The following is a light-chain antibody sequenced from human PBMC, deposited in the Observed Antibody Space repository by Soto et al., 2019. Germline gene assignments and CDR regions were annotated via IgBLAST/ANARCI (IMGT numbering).Light chain of an antibody. Sequence: QSVLTQPASVSGSLGQAITISCTGTISDLGGYNYVSWYQQHPGKAPRLVIYEVTNRPSGVSNRFSGSKSGNTASLTISGLKADDEADYYCNSFTDSSLYVFATGTKLTVL. J-gene: IGLJ1*01. CDR2: EVT. CDR3: NSFTDSSLYV. CDR1: ISDLGGYNY. V-gene: IGLV2-14*01.